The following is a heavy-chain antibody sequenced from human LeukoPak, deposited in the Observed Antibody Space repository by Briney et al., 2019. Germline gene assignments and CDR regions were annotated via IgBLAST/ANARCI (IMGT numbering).Heavy chain of an antibody. CDR3: AKDPNLLAAAGTFDY. J-gene: IGHJ4*02. Sequence: GGSLRLSCAASGFTFSSYGMHWVRQAPGKGLEWVAFIRYDGSNKYYADSVKGRFTISRDNSKNTLYLQMNSLRAEDTAVYYCAKDPNLLAAAGTFDYWGQGTLVTVSS. V-gene: IGHV3-30*02. CDR2: IRYDGSNK. CDR1: GFTFSSYG. D-gene: IGHD6-13*01.